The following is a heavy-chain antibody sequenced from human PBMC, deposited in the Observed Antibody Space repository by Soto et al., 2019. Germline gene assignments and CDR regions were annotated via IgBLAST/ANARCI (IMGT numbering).Heavy chain of an antibody. Sequence: ASVKVSCKASGYTFTSYGISWVRQAPGQGLEWMGWISAYNGNTNYAQKLQGRVTMTTDTSTSTAYMELRSLRSDDTAVYYCARDLGVVRGVQHHPRAGGMDPWGQGTTVTVSS. J-gene: IGHJ6*02. CDR3: ARDLGVVRGVQHHPRAGGMDP. CDR2: ISAYNGNT. V-gene: IGHV1-18*01. CDR1: GYTFTSYG. D-gene: IGHD3-10*01.